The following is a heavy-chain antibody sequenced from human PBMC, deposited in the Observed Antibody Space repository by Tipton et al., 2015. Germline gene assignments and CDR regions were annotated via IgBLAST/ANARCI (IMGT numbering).Heavy chain of an antibody. V-gene: IGHV3-48*02. Sequence: SLRLSCVASGFNFEAYAIHWVRQAPGKGLEWVSYISSSSSTIYYADSVKGRFTVSRDNAKESLYLQMNSLRDEDTAVYYCAREGTGTIGFGWFDPWGQGTLVTVSS. CDR1: GFNFEAYA. CDR3: AREGTGTIGFGWFDP. J-gene: IGHJ5*02. CDR2: ISSSSSTI. D-gene: IGHD1-7*01.